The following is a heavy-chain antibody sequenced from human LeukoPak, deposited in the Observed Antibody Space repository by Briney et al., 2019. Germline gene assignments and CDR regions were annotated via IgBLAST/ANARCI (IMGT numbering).Heavy chain of an antibody. J-gene: IGHJ4*02. CDR2: ISAYNGNT. Sequence: ASVKVSCKASGYTFTSYGISWVRQAPGQGLEWMGWISAYNGNTNYAQKLQGRVTMTTDTSTSTAYMELRSLRSDDTAVYYCASTGPPPTYYYDSSGYSPSYYFDYWGQGTLVTVSS. V-gene: IGHV1-18*01. D-gene: IGHD3-22*01. CDR3: ASTGPPPTYYYDSSGYSPSYYFDY. CDR1: GYTFTSYG.